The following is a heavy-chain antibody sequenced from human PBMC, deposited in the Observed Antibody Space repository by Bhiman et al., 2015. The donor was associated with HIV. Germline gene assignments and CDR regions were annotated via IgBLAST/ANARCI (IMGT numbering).Heavy chain of an antibody. J-gene: IGHJ4*02. CDR3: AKDSGLVGDYTSFDY. CDR2: ISWNGGVI. V-gene: IGHV3-9*01. D-gene: IGHD4-17*01. CDR1: GFTFDDYA. Sequence: EVQLVESGGGLTQPGRSLRLSCVASGFTFDDYAMHWVRQAPGKGLEWVSRISWNGGVIGYAGSVKGRFTVSRDNDKNSLYLQMNSLRPEDTALYYCAKDSGLVGDYTSFDYWGQGTLVSVSS.